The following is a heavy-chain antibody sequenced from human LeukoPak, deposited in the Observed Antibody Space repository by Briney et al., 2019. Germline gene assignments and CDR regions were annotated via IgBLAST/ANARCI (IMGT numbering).Heavy chain of an antibody. V-gene: IGHV3-23*01. D-gene: IGHD7-27*01. CDR1: GFTFRIYG. Sequence: GGSLRLSCAASGFTFRIYGMNWVRQAPGKGLEWFSGISDSGDSTYYADSVKGRFTISKDNSNNTLYLQMNSLRADDTAVYYCAKGDWGDYWGQGTLVTVSS. J-gene: IGHJ4*02. CDR2: ISDSGDST. CDR3: AKGDWGDY.